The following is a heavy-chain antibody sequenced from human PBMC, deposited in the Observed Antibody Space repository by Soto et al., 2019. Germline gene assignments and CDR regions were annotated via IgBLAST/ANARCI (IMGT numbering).Heavy chain of an antibody. CDR2: IRTKVNSYAT. Sequence: EVQLLESGGGLVQPGGSLKLSCAASGFTFSGSAMHWVRQASGKGLEWVGRIRTKVNSYATTYGASVKGRFTISRDDSKNTTYLQMNSLKTEDTAVYYCTTEPGHYWGQGTLVTVSS. CDR1: GFTFSGSA. D-gene: IGHD3-10*01. CDR3: TTEPGHY. J-gene: IGHJ4*02. V-gene: IGHV3-73*01.